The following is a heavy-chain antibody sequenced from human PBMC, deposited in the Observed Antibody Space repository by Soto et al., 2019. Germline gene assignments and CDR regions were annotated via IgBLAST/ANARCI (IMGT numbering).Heavy chain of an antibody. D-gene: IGHD3-22*01. J-gene: IGHJ6*02. V-gene: IGHV4-61*01. CDR1: GGSVSSGSYY. CDR2: IYYSGST. CDR3: ARARRRYYYDSSGYRVYGMDV. Sequence: SETLSLTCTVSGGSVSSGSYYWSWIRQPPGKGLEWIGYIYYSGSTNYNPSLKSRVTISVDTSKNQFSLKLSSVTAADTAVYYCARARRRYYYDSSGYRVYGMDVWGQGTTVTVSS.